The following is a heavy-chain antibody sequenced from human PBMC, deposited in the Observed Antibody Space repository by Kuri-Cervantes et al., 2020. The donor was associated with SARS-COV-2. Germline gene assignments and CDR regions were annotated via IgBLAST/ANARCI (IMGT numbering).Heavy chain of an antibody. J-gene: IGHJ4*02. CDR1: GFTFSSYE. Sequence: GGSLRLSCAASGFTFSSYEMNWVRQAPGKGLEWVSGITWNNGCIGYADSVKGRFTISRDNAKNSLYLQMNSLRADDTALYYCAKDSGVGIAVYYFDYWGQGTLVTVSS. D-gene: IGHD6-19*01. CDR2: ITWNNGCI. V-gene: IGHV3-9*01. CDR3: AKDSGVGIAVYYFDY.